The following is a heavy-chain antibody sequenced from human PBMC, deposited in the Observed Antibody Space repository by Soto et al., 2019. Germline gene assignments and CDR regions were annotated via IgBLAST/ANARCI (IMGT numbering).Heavy chain of an antibody. D-gene: IGHD2-2*01. CDR1: GFTFSSYA. J-gene: IGHJ6*03. V-gene: IGHV3-30*18. CDR3: AKIGYCSSTSCYYYYYMDV. CDR2: ISYDGSNK. Sequence: PGGSLRLSCAASGFTFSSYAMSWVRQAPGKGLEWVAVISYDGSNKYYADSVKGRFTISRDNSKNTLYLQMDSLRAEDTAVYYCAKIGYCSSTSCYYYYYMDVWGKGTTVTVSS.